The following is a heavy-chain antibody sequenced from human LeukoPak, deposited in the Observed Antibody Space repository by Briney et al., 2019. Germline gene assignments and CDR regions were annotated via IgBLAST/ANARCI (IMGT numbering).Heavy chain of an antibody. CDR1: GYTFTDYY. J-gene: IGHJ5*02. CDR2: INPSGGST. D-gene: IGHD3-22*01. CDR3: ARARITMIVVNWFDP. Sequence: ASVKVSCKASGYTFTDYYMHWVRQAPGQGLEWMGIINPSGGSTSYAQKFQGRVTMTRDTSTSTVYMELSSLRSEDTAVYYCARARITMIVVNWFDPWGQGTLVTVSS. V-gene: IGHV1-46*01.